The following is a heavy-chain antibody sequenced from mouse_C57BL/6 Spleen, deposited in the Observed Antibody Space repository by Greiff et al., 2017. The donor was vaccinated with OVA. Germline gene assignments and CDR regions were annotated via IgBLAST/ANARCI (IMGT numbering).Heavy chain of an antibody. Sequence: VQLQQPGAELVKPGASVKMSCKASGYTFTSYWITWVKQRPGQGLEWIGDIYPGSGSTNYNEKFKSKATLTVDTSSSTAYMQLSSLTSEDSAVYYCARGNYDYERAMDYWGQGTSVTVSS. CDR3: ARGNYDYERAMDY. D-gene: IGHD2-4*01. CDR1: GYTFTSYW. J-gene: IGHJ4*01. CDR2: IYPGSGST. V-gene: IGHV1-55*01.